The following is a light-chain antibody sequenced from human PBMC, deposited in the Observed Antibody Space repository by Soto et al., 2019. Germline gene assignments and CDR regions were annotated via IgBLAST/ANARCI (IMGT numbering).Light chain of an antibody. J-gene: IGKJ1*01. CDR2: GAS. Sequence: EIVMTQSPATVSLSPGERATLSCRASQSVRSNYLAWYQQKPGQAPRLLIYGASSRATGIPDRFGGSGSGTDFTRTISRLEPEDSAVYYCHQYNHSPWTFGQGSKVEIK. CDR1: QSVRSNY. CDR3: HQYNHSPWT. V-gene: IGKV3-20*01.